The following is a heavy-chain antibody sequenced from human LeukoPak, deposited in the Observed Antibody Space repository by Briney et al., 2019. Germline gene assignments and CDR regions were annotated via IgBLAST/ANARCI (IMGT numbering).Heavy chain of an antibody. V-gene: IGHV3-15*01. CDR2: IKSKTDGGTT. CDR3: TTGMNLAVAGFNRFDY. J-gene: IGHJ4*02. D-gene: IGHD6-19*01. Sequence: PGGSLRLSCAASGFTFSSYAMSWVRQAPGKGLEWVGRIKSKTDGGTTDYAAPVKGRFTISRDDSKNTLYLQMNSLKTEDTAVYYCTTGMNLAVAGFNRFDYWGQGTLVTVSS. CDR1: GFTFSSYA.